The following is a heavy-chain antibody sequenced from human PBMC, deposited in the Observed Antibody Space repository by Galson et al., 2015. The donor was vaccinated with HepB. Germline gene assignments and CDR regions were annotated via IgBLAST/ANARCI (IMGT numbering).Heavy chain of an antibody. D-gene: IGHD3-10*01. Sequence: SLRLSCAASGFTFSNDWMRWVRQAPGKGLEWVGHIKSKTDGGTTDYAAPVKGRFIISRDDSINTLYLQMNSLKTEDTAVYYCTTKFYGSKRPYYSYGMDVWGQVTTVTVSS. J-gene: IGHJ6*02. CDR3: TTKFYGSKRPYYSYGMDV. V-gene: IGHV3-15*01. CDR1: GFTFSNDW. CDR2: IKSKTDGGTT.